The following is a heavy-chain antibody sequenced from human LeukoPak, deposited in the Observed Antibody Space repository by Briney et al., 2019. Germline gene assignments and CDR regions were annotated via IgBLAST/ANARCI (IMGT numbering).Heavy chain of an antibody. V-gene: IGHV3-49*03. CDR2: IRNKAYGGTT. CDR1: GFTFGDYA. Sequence: GGSLRLSCTTSGFTFGDYAITWFRQAPGKGLEWVGYIRNKAYGGTTELAASVKGRFTISRDDSKSIAYLQMNSLKTEDTAVYYCTRPHYYDSSGYTPDFWGQGTLVTVSS. J-gene: IGHJ4*02. CDR3: TRPHYYDSSGYTPDF. D-gene: IGHD3-22*01.